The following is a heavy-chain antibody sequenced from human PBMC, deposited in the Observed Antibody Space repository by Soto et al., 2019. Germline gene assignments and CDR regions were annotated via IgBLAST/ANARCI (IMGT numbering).Heavy chain of an antibody. D-gene: IGHD4-17*01. CDR2: ISYDGNNK. CDR3: ATATTVTIFDY. J-gene: IGHJ4*02. Sequence: GGSLRLSCAGSGFIFSNSAFHWVRQAPGKGLEWVALISYDGNNKYYADSVKGRFTISRDNSKNTLYLQMNSLRAEDTAVYYCATATTVTIFDYWGQGTLVTAPQ. V-gene: IGHV3-30-3*01. CDR1: GFIFSNSA.